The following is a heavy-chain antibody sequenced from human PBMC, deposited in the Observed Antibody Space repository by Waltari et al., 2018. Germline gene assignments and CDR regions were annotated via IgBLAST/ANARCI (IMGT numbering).Heavy chain of an antibody. CDR1: GYTFPNYA. V-gene: IGHV7-4-1*02. J-gene: IGHJ5*02. Sequence: QVQLVQSGSELKKPGASVKVSCKASGYTFPNYAIIWLRQAPGQGLELMGWINTNTGNPTYVQGFTGRFVFSLDTSVSTAYLQINSLKADDTAVYYCAREVVPAATIVVNWFDPWGQGTLVTVSS. CDR2: INTNTGNP. CDR3: AREVVPAATIVVNWFDP. D-gene: IGHD2-2*01.